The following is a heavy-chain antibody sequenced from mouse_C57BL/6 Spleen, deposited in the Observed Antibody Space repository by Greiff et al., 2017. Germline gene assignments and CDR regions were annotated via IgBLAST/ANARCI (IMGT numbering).Heavy chain of an antibody. CDR1: GYTFTSYG. D-gene: IGHD1-1*01. CDR3: ARCYYGSSYAMDY. V-gene: IGHV1-81*01. J-gene: IGHJ4*01. CDR2: IYPRSGNT. Sequence: QVQLQQSGAELARPGASVKLSCKASGYTFTSYGISWVKQRTGQGLEWIGEIYPRSGNTYYNEKFKGKATLTADKSSSTAYMEIRSLTSEDSAVYFCARCYYGSSYAMDYWGQGTSVTVSS.